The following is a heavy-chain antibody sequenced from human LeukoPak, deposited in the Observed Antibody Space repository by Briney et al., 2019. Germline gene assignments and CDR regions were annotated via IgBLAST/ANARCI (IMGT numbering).Heavy chain of an antibody. J-gene: IGHJ4*02. Sequence: ASVKVSCKASGDTFTSYGISWGRQAPGQGLEWMGWISAYNGNTNYAQKLQGRVTMTTDTSTSTAYMELRSLRSDDKAVYYCARGQHRAYYYDSSGYYQRLDYWGQGTLVTVSS. CDR1: GDTFTSYG. D-gene: IGHD3-22*01. CDR3: ARGQHRAYYYDSSGYYQRLDY. V-gene: IGHV1-18*01. CDR2: ISAYNGNT.